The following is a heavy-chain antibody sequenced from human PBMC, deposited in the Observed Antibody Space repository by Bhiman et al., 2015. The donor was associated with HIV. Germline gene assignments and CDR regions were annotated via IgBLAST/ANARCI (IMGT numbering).Heavy chain of an antibody. V-gene: IGHV3-15*01. CDR3: TTGLYYSNYEDY. J-gene: IGHJ4*02. Sequence: EVQLVESGGGLVKPGGSLRLSCAASGFTFSNAWMKSKTDGGTTDYAAPVKGRFTISRDDSKNTLYLQMNSLKTEDTAVYYCTTGLYYSNYEDYWGQGTLVTVSS. D-gene: IGHD4-11*01. CDR1: GFTFSNAW. CDR2: SKTDGGTT.